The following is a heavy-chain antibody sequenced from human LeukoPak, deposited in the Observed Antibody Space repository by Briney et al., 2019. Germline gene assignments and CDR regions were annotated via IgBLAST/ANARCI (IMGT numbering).Heavy chain of an antibody. V-gene: IGHV4-34*01. CDR3: ARVGPRAVAGTHGDY. J-gene: IGHJ4*02. CDR2: INHSGST. Sequence: SETLSLTCAVYGGSFSGYYWSWIRQPPGKGLEWIGEINHSGSTNYNPSLKSRVTISVDTSKNQFSLKLSSVTAADTAVYYCARVGPRAVAGTHGDYWGQGTLVTVSS. CDR1: GGSFSGYY. D-gene: IGHD6-19*01.